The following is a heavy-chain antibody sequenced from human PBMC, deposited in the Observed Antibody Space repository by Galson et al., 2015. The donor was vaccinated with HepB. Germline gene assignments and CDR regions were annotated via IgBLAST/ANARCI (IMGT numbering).Heavy chain of an antibody. CDR3: ARGGWFGNAFDV. Sequence: SLRLSCAASGFTVISNYVTWVRQAPGKGLEWVSVIYFGGTTYYADSVKGRLTISRDHSKNTMYLQMNSLRAEDTAVYYCARGGWFGNAFDVWGQGTLVTVSS. CDR2: IYFGGTT. J-gene: IGHJ3*01. D-gene: IGHD3-10*01. V-gene: IGHV3-66*01. CDR1: GFTVISNY.